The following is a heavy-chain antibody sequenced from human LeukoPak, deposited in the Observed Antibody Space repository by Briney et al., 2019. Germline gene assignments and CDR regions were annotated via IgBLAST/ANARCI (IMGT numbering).Heavy chain of an antibody. V-gene: IGHV3-23*01. D-gene: IGHD3-9*01. J-gene: IGHJ4*02. CDR1: GFTVTNYA. CDR2: ISGRDDST. CDR3: AKWGDYDILTGYYDPDY. Sequence: GASLRLSCAASGFTVTNYAMYWVRQAPGKGLEWVSAISGRDDSTYYADSVKGRFTISRDTSKNTLFLQMNSLRAEDTAVYYCAKWGDYDILTGYYDPDYWGQGTLVAVSS.